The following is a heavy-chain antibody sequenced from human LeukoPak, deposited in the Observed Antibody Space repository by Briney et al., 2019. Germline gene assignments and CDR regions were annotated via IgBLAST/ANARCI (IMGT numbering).Heavy chain of an antibody. V-gene: IGHV1-69*01. D-gene: IGHD2-21*01. Sequence: SVKVSCKASGGTFSSYAISWVRQAPGQGLEWMGGIIPICGTANYAQKFQGRVTITADESTSTAYMELSSLRSEDTAVYYCASEGMVLAYCGGDCYTFDYWGQGTLVTVSS. CDR1: GGTFSSYA. CDR2: IIPICGTA. CDR3: ASEGMVLAYCGGDCYTFDY. J-gene: IGHJ4*02.